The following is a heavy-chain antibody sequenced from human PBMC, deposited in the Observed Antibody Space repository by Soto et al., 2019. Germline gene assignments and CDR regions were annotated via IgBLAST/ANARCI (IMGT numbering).Heavy chain of an antibody. CDR3: ARMWGDTIPRTGDMDV. CDR2: MFSNDEK. CDR1: GFSHSSARMG. V-gene: IGHV2-26*01. Sequence: QVTLKESGPVLVKPTETLTLTCTASGFSHSSARMGMSWIRQPPGNALEWLAHMFSNDEKSYSTSLKSRLTISKDTSKSQVVLTMTNMDPVDTATYYCARMWGDTIPRTGDMDVWGQGTTVTVSS. J-gene: IGHJ6*02. D-gene: IGHD3-9*01.